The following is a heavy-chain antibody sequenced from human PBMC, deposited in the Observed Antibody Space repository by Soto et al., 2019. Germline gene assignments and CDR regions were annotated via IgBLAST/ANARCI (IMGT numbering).Heavy chain of an antibody. CDR3: ARGLPTMVRVVIRFDP. CDR1: GGSFSGYY. Sequence: SETLSLTCAVYGGSFSGYYWSWIRQPPGKGLEWIGEINHSGSTNYNPSLKSRVTISVDTSKNQFSLKLSSVTAADTAVYYCARGLPTMVRVVIRFDPWGQGTLVTVSS. J-gene: IGHJ5*02. D-gene: IGHD3-10*01. CDR2: INHSGST. V-gene: IGHV4-34*01.